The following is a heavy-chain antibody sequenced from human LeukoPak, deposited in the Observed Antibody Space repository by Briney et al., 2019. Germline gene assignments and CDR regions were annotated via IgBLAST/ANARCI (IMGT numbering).Heavy chain of an antibody. CDR1: GFTFDDYG. Sequence: GGSLRLSCAASGFTFDDYGMTWVRQAPGKGLEWVSGINWNGGRTGYADSVKGRFTISRDNAKKSLYVQMNSLRAEDTALYYCAREYYGSGSYYNVGYWGQGTLVSVSS. CDR2: INWNGGRT. CDR3: AREYYGSGSYYNVGY. V-gene: IGHV3-20*04. D-gene: IGHD3-10*01. J-gene: IGHJ4*02.